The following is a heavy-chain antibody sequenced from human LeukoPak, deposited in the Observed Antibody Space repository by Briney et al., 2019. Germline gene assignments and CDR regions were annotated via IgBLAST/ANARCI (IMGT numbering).Heavy chain of an antibody. CDR3: AGQSPDPAWFDP. CDR2: IIPIFGTA. J-gene: IGHJ5*02. V-gene: IGHV1-69*13. Sequence: GASVKLSCKASGYTFTIYAISWVRHAPGQGLEWMGGIIPIFGTANYAQKFQGRVTITADESTSTAYMELSSLRSEDTAVYYCAGQSPDPAWFDPWGQGTLVTVSS. CDR1: GYTFTIYA.